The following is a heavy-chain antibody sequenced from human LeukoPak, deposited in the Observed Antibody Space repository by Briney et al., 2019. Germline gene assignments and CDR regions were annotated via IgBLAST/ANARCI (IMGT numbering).Heavy chain of an antibody. CDR2: VSGGGST. CDR3: AKVLNYYAPFDY. CDR1: GFTFSNYA. D-gene: IGHD3-10*01. J-gene: IGHJ4*02. Sequence: GGSLRLSCAASGFTFSNYAMNWVRQAPGRGLEWVSAVSGGGSTYYADPVKGRFTISRDNSRNTLYLEMNSLRADDTAVYYCAKVLNYYAPFDYWGQGTLVSVSS. V-gene: IGHV3-23*01.